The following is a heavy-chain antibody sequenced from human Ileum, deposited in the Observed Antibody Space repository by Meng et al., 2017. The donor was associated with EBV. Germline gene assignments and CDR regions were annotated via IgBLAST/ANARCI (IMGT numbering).Heavy chain of an antibody. Sequence: QGQWQESGPGLGKPSGTWSLTCAVSGDSVSGSDWWSWVRQPPGKGLEWIGEVYHDGATNYHPSLKSRVTISLDKSKNEVNLHLNSLTAADTAVYFCARSSPIVRGLDYWGQGTLVTVSS. CDR1: GDSVSGSDW. J-gene: IGHJ4*02. V-gene: IGHV4-4*02. CDR3: ARSSPIVRGLDY. D-gene: IGHD3-10*01. CDR2: VYHDGAT.